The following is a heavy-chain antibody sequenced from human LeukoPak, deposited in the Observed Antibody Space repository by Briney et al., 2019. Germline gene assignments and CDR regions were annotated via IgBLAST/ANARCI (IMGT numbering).Heavy chain of an antibody. Sequence: SETLSLTCTVSGGSISSYYWSWIRLPPGKGREWMGYMYYSGSPTYNSTLKARVPISVDTSKTQSTLNRSSVTAADTAVYYCAGDPGSGNLVPYHIDAWGKGTTVTVSS. CDR2: MYYSGSP. V-gene: IGHV4-59*01. J-gene: IGHJ6*03. D-gene: IGHD3-10*01. CDR3: AGDPGSGNLVPYHIDA. CDR1: GGSISSYY.